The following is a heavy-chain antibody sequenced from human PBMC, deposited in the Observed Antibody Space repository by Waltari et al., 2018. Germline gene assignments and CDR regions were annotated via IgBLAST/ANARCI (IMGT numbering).Heavy chain of an antibody. J-gene: IGHJ6*02. CDR2: IRGENGKT. D-gene: IGHD3-10*01. CDR1: GYTFSTYG. CDR3: ARIAFGGVGWPPGYFYGMDV. V-gene: IGHV1-18*01. Sequence: QVQLVQSGGEVKKPAASVKVSCKASGYTFSTYGINWVRQAPGQGLEWMGWIRGENGKTKYAQRFQGRVTMTTDTSTSTAYMELRGLRSDDTAVYYCARIAFGGVGWPPGYFYGMDVWGQGTTVSVS.